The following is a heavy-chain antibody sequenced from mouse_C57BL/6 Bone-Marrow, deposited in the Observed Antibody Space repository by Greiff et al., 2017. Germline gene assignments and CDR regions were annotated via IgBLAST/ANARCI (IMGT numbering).Heavy chain of an antibody. CDR3: ARSGFITSGVPFDY. J-gene: IGHJ2*01. D-gene: IGHD1-1*01. CDR2: IYPRSGNT. V-gene: IGHV1-81*01. Sequence: VQLQQSGAELARPGASVKLSCKASGYTFTSSGISWVKQRTGQGLEWIGEIYPRSGNTYYNEKFKGKATLTADKSSSTAYMELRSLTSEDSAVYFCARSGFITSGVPFDYWGQGTTLTVSS. CDR1: GYTFTSSG.